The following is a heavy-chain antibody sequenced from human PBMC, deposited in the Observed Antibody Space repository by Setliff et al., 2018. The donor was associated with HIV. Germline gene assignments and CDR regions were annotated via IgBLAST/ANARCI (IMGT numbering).Heavy chain of an antibody. CDR2: IGTDNGNT. Sequence: ASVKVSCQASAYTFTTYGITWVRRAPGQGLAWMGWIGTDNGNTNYAQKLQGRVTMTTDTSTSTVYMELGSLISDDTAVYYCAREGLWFGDRGYYMDVWGTGTAVTVSS. D-gene: IGHD3-10*01. V-gene: IGHV1-18*01. J-gene: IGHJ6*03. CDR3: AREGLWFGDRGYYMDV. CDR1: AYTFTTYG.